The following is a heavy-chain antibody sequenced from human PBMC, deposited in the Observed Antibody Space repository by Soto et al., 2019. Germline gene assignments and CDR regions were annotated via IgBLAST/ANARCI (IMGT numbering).Heavy chain of an antibody. J-gene: IGHJ3*02. CDR2: INPNSGGT. Sequence: QVQLVQSGAEVKKPGASVKVSCKASGYTFTGYYMHWVRQAPGQGLEWMGWINPNSGGTNYAQKFQGWVTMTRDTSISTAYMELSRLRSDDTAVYYCARDTDNVEERGAFVIWGQGTMVTVSS. CDR1: GYTFTGYY. V-gene: IGHV1-2*04. D-gene: IGHD1-1*01. CDR3: ARDTDNVEERGAFVI.